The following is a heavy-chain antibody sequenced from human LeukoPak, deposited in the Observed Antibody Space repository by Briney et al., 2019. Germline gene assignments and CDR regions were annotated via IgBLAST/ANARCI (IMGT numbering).Heavy chain of an antibody. D-gene: IGHD6-19*01. CDR3: AKEMPGVAVTGILDH. Sequence: GGSLRLSCAASGFIFMNYGMTWVRQAPGKGLEWVASISNGGEDTYYADSVKGRFTISRVNSKDTLYLQMNSLRAEDTAVYYCAKEMPGVAVTGILDHWGQRTLVTVSS. J-gene: IGHJ4*02. CDR2: ISNGGEDT. V-gene: IGHV3-23*01. CDR1: GFIFMNYG.